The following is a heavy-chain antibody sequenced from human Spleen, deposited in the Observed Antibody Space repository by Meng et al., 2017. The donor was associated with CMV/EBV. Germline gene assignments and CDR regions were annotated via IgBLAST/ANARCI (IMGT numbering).Heavy chain of an antibody. CDR2: IKQDGGVR. CDR3: TKNMSTNLSYFHGMDV. V-gene: IGHV3-7*01. J-gene: IGHJ6*02. Sequence: GESLKISCVASGFTFSDYWMNWVRQAPGKGLEWVANIKQDGGVRFYVDSVKGRFTISRDNAKNSLYLQMNSLRAEDTAVYHCTKNMSTNLSYFHGMDVWGQGTTVTVSS. D-gene: IGHD2/OR15-2a*01. CDR1: GFTFSDYW.